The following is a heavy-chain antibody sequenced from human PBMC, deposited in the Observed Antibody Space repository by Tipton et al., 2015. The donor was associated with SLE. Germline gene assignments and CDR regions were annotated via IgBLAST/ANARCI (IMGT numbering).Heavy chain of an antibody. CDR3: AREWADDAFDI. Sequence: TLSLTCAVSGGSITSTNWWSWLRQPPGKGLEWIGDISYSGSTNYSPSLKSRVTISVDTSKNQFSLKLTSVTAADTAVYFCAREWADDAFDIWGRGTRVTVSS. V-gene: IGHV4-4*01. CDR2: ISYSGST. CDR1: GGSITSTNW. J-gene: IGHJ3*02.